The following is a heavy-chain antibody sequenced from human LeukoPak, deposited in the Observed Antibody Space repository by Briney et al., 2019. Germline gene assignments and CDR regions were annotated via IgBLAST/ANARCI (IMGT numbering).Heavy chain of an antibody. D-gene: IGHD5-24*01. J-gene: IGHJ4*02. CDR3: ARETDGFDY. CDR2: ISYDGSNK. V-gene: IGHV3-30*04. Sequence: GRSLRLSCAAFGFTFSSYAMHWVRQAPGKGLEWVAVISYDGSNKYYADSVKGRFTISRDNSKNMLYLQMNSLRAEDTAVYYCARETDGFDYWGQGSLVTVSS. CDR1: GFTFSSYA.